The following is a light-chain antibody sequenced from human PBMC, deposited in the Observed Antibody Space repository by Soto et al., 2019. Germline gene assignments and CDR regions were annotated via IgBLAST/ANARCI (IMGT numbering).Light chain of an antibody. CDR2: GAS. CDR3: QQYNNWLRT. J-gene: IGKJ1*01. CDR1: QSVSSN. Sequence: VMTQSPATLSVSPGERATLSCRARQSVSSNLAWYQQKPCQAPRLLIYGASTRATGIPARFSGSVSGTEFTLTISSLQSEDFAVYYCQQYNNWLRTFGQGTK. V-gene: IGKV3D-15*01.